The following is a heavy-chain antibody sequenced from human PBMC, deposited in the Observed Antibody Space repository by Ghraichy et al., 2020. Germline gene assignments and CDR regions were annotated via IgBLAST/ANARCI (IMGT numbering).Heavy chain of an antibody. V-gene: IGHV3-48*03. CDR3: ARADYYYYGMDV. J-gene: IGHJ6*02. CDR1: GFTFRSYE. Sequence: GGSLNISCAASGFTFRSYEMNWVRQAPGKGLEWVSYISSSGSSIHYADSVKGRFTISRDNAKNSLYLQMNSLRAEDTAVYYCARADYYYYGMDVWGQGTTATVSS. CDR2: ISSSGSSI.